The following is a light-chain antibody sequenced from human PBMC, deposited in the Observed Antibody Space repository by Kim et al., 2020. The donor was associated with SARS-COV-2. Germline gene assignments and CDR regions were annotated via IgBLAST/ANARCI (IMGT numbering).Light chain of an antibody. J-gene: IGLJ1*01. CDR1: KLGQKY. V-gene: IGLV3-1*01. Sequence: SYELTQPPSVSVSPGQTATITCSGDKLGQKYACWYQQKPGQSPMLVIYQDTKRPSGIPERFSGSNSGNTATLTISGTQAMDEADYYCQAWDSGTAFFGTGTKVTVL. CDR2: QDT. CDR3: QAWDSGTAF.